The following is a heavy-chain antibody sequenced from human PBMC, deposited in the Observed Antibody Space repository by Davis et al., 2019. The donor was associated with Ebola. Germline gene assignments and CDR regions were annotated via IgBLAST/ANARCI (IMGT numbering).Heavy chain of an antibody. Sequence: SVKVSCKASGGTFSSYAISWVRQAPGQGLEWMGGIIPIFGTANYAQKFQGRVTITADESTSTAYMELSSLRSEDTAVYYCASQPTHIAARPPLSGGSRDYWGQGTLVTVSS. V-gene: IGHV1-69*13. CDR1: GGTFSSYA. CDR3: ASQPTHIAARPPLSGGSRDY. D-gene: IGHD6-6*01. J-gene: IGHJ4*02. CDR2: IIPIFGTA.